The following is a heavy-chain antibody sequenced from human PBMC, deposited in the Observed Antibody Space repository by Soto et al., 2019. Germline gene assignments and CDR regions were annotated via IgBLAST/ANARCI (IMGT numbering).Heavy chain of an antibody. CDR1: RFTFSNNG. D-gene: IGHD3-22*01. CDR3: ARGDYYDSSGPFSDAFDI. V-gene: IGHV3-33*03. J-gene: IGHJ3*02. CDR2: IWTDGSDK. Sequence: PGGSLRLSCLGARFTFSNNGMHWVRQAQDKGLEWVAFIWTDGSDKYYADSVKGRFTISRDNSKNTLYLEMNSLRAEDTAVYYCARGDYYDSSGPFSDAFDIWGQGTMVTVSS.